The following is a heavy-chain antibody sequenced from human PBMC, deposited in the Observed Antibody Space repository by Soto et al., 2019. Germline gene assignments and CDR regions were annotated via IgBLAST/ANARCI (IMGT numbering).Heavy chain of an antibody. J-gene: IGHJ5*02. CDR3: TKWSGFGDA. D-gene: IGHD3-10*01. CDR2: ISATGAKT. V-gene: IGHV3-23*01. CDR1: GFDFSSDS. Sequence: EVQLLESGGGLVQPGGSLRLSCAASGFDFSSDSMTWGRQAPGKGLEWVSGISATGAKTFYLDSVRGRFTVSRDIYKNILYLHMSSLRAEDTAVYYCTKWSGFGDAWGQGTLVTVSS.